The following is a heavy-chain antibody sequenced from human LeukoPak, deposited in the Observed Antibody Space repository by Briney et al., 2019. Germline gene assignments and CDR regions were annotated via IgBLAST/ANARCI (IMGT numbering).Heavy chain of an antibody. J-gene: IGHJ4*02. D-gene: IGHD5-24*01. CDR1: GGTVSSSA. Sequence: SSVRVSCKAAGGTVSSSAISGGRGSPGQGGGWMGRIIPIVVIANYAQKFQGRVTITAEKSTSTDYMELSSLRSEDTAVYYCARSGGATTSFDYWGQGTLVTVSS. CDR2: IIPIVVIA. CDR3: ARSGGATTSFDY. V-gene: IGHV1-69*04.